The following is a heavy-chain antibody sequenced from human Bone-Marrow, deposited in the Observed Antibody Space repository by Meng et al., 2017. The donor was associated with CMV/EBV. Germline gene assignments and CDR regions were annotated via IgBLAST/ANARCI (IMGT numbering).Heavy chain of an antibody. J-gene: IGHJ4*02. CDR1: GFSFSNYA. Sequence: GGSLRLSCAVSGFSFSNYALSWVRQAPGKGLEWVSAISDSGGNTYYADSVKGRFTISRDNSKNTLYLQMNSLRAEDTAVYYCVKEFSNYEGSGYSNCFDHWGQGTLVTVSS. D-gene: IGHD3-22*01. CDR2: ISDSGGNT. V-gene: IGHV3-23*01. CDR3: VKEFSNYEGSGYSNCFDH.